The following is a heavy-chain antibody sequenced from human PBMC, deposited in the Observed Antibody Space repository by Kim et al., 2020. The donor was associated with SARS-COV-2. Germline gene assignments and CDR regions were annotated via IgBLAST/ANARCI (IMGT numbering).Heavy chain of an antibody. CDR3: ATISPFFKYSSSWYGY. V-gene: IGHV1-24*01. D-gene: IGHD6-13*01. J-gene: IGHJ4*02. CDR1: GYTLTELS. CDR2: FDPEDGET. Sequence: ASVKVSCKVSGYTLTELSMHWVRQAPGKGLEWMGGFDPEDGETIYAQKFQGRVTMTEDTSTDTAYMELSSLRSEDTAVYYCATISPFFKYSSSWYGYWGQGTLVTVSS.